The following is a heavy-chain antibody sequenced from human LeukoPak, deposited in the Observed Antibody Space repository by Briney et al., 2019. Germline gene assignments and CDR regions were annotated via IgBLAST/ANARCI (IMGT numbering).Heavy chain of an antibody. CDR3: ARVPITMVRGVIKGALDY. Sequence: GASVKVSCKASGGTFSSYSISWVRQAPGQGLEWMGGIIPIFDTANYAQKLQGRVTMTTDTSTSTACMELRSLRSDDTAVYYCARVPITMVRGVIKGALDYWGQGTLVTVSS. V-gene: IGHV1-69*05. D-gene: IGHD3-10*01. CDR2: IIPIFDTA. J-gene: IGHJ4*02. CDR1: GGTFSSYS.